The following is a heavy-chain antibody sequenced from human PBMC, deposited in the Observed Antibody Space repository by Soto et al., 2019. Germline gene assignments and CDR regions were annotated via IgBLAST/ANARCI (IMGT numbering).Heavy chain of an antibody. CDR1: GFTFSSYG. V-gene: IGHV3-33*01. CDR2: IWYDGSNK. D-gene: IGHD3-22*01. Sequence: GGSLRLSCAASGFTFSSYGMHWVRQAPGKGLERVAVIWYDGSNKYYADSVKGRFTISRDNSKNTLYLQMNSLKAEDTAVYYCARGAAYYYDSSGLADYGMDVWGQGTTVTVSS. CDR3: ARGAAYYYDSSGLADYGMDV. J-gene: IGHJ6*02.